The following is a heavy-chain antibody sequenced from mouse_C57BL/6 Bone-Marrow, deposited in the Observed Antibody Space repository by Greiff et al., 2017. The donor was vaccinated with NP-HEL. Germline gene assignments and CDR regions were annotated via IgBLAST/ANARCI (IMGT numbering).Heavy chain of an antibody. J-gene: IGHJ2*01. CDR2: IDPNSGGT. V-gene: IGHV1-72*01. CDR3: SRSGGCLLPHFFDY. CDR1: GYTFTSYW. D-gene: IGHD1-1*01. Sequence: QVQLQQPGAELVKPGASVKLSCKASGYTFTSYWMHWVKQRPGRGLEWIGRIDPNSGGTKYNEKFKSKATLTVDKPSSTAYMQLSSLTSEDSAVSYCSRSGGCLLPHFFDYWGQGTPLTVSS.